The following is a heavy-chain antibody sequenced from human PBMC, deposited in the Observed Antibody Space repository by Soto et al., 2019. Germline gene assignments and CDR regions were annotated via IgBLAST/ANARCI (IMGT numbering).Heavy chain of an antibody. CDR1: GVPFSSSG. CDR3: AKDTYSYDSSGLDY. CDR2: ISYDGSNK. D-gene: IGHD3-22*01. Sequence: GGPLRLSSASSGVPFSSSGIHWVRQAPGKGLEWVAFISYDGSNKYYADSVKGLFTISRDNSKNTLYLQMNSLRAEDTAVYYCAKDTYSYDSSGLDYWGQGTLVTVSS. J-gene: IGHJ4*02. V-gene: IGHV3-30*18.